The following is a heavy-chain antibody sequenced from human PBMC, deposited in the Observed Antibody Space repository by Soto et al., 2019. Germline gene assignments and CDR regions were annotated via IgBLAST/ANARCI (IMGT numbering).Heavy chain of an antibody. CDR1: GFTFSSYA. V-gene: IGHV3-30-3*01. J-gene: IGHJ4*02. CDR2: ISYDGRNK. Sequence: QVQLVESGGGVVQPGRSLSLSCAASGFTFSSYAMHWVRQAPGKGLEWVAVISYDGRNKYYADSVKGRCTISRDNSKNTLYLQMNSLRAEDTAVYYCAREDPTAEGFDYWGQGTLVTVSS. CDR3: AREDPTAEGFDY.